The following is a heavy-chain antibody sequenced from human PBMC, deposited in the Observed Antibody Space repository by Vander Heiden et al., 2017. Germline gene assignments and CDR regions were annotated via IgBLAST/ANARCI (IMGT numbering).Heavy chain of an antibody. J-gene: IGHJ4*02. CDR2: IWYDGSNK. CDR1: GFTFSSYG. V-gene: IGHV3-33*01. Sequence: QVQLVESGGGVVQPGRSLSLSCAASGFTFSSYGMHWVRQAPGKGLEWVAVIWYDGSNKYYADSVKGRFTISRDNSKNTLYLQMNSLRAEDTAVYYCARDSGHSGYDSIDYWGQGTLVTVSS. CDR3: ARDSGHSGYDSIDY. D-gene: IGHD5-12*01.